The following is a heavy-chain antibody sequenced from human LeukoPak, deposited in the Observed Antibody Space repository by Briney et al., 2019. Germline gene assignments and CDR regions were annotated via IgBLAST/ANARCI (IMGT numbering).Heavy chain of an antibody. J-gene: IGHJ4*02. CDR3: ARYDLVGSVSYNY. D-gene: IGHD3-10*01. V-gene: IGHV3-21*01. CDR1: GFTFSRYS. Sequence: GGSQRLSCAASGFTFSRYSMNWVRRAPGKGLEWVSSISSSSSYIYYADYVKGRFTISRDNAENSLYLKMNSLRAEDTPVYYCARYDLVGSVSYNYWGQGTLVTVSS. CDR2: ISSSSSYI.